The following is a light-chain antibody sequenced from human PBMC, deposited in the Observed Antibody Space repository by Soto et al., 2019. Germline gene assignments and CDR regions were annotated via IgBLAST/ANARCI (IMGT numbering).Light chain of an antibody. CDR1: QSVSSY. V-gene: IGKV3-11*01. J-gene: IGKJ2*01. CDR3: QQYGSSPPYT. Sequence: EIVLTQSPATLSLSPGERATLSCRASQSVSSYLAWYQQKPGQAPRLLIYDASNRATGIPARFSGSGSGTDFTLTISRVEPGDFGVYYCQQYGSSPPYTFGLGTKLDIK. CDR2: DAS.